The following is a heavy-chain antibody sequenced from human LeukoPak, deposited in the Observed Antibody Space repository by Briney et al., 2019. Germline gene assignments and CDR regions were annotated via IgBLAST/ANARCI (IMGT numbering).Heavy chain of an antibody. CDR2: IYYSGST. CDR1: GGSISSSSYY. Sequence: PSETLSLTCTVSGGSISSSSYYWGWIRQPPGKGLEWIGSIYYSGSTNYNPSLKSRVTISVDTSKNQFSLKLSSVTAADTAVYYCARHPAYYDFWSGYYRDAFDIWGQGTMVTVSS. CDR3: ARHPAYYDFWSGYYRDAFDI. J-gene: IGHJ3*02. V-gene: IGHV4-39*01. D-gene: IGHD3-3*01.